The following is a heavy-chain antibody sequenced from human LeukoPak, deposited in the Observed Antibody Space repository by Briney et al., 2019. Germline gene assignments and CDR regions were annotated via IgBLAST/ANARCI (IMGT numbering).Heavy chain of an antibody. Sequence: GASVKVSCKASGYXXXXYYMXWVRQAPGXXXXXXXXXNPXXXXTSYAQKFQGRVTMTRDTSTSTVYMELSRLRSDDTAVYYCARAHVESIAASQPYYYYYGMDVWGQGTTVTVSS. V-gene: IGHV1-46*01. CDR2: XNPXXXXT. CDR1: GYXXXXYY. J-gene: IGHJ6*02. D-gene: IGHD6-25*01. CDR3: ARAHVESIAASQPYYYYYGMDV.